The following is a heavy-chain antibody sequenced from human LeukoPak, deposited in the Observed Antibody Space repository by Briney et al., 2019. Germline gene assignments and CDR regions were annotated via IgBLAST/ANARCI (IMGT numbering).Heavy chain of an antibody. Sequence: SETLSLSCALYGGSFSGYYWSWIRQPPGKGLEWIGEINHSGSPNYNPSLKSRVTISIDTSKNQFSLKLSPVTAADTAVYYCARDLSDYYGSGSYRPSDPFDIWGQGTMVTVSS. D-gene: IGHD3-10*01. CDR3: ARDLSDYYGSGSYRPSDPFDI. J-gene: IGHJ3*02. V-gene: IGHV4-34*01. CDR2: INHSGSP. CDR1: GGSFSGYY.